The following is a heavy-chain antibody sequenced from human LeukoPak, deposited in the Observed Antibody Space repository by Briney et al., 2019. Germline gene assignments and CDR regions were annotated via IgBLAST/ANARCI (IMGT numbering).Heavy chain of an antibody. D-gene: IGHD3-10*01. J-gene: IGHJ4*02. CDR1: EFTFSGYA. CDR3: AKSAHLRITMVRGVIPYFDY. CDR2: ISGSGGST. Sequence: GGSLRLSCAASEFTFSGYAMSWVHQAPGKGLEWVAAISGSGGSTYYADSVKGRFTISRDNSKNTLYLQMNSLRAEDTAVYYCAKSAHLRITMVRGVIPYFDYWGQGTLVTVSS. V-gene: IGHV3-23*01.